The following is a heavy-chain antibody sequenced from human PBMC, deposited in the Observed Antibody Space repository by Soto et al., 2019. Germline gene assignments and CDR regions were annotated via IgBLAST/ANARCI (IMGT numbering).Heavy chain of an antibody. CDR2: IYSGGST. J-gene: IGHJ4*02. CDR3: ARDSRGDSGYSTNFDY. V-gene: IGHV3-53*01. Sequence: GGSLRLSCAASGFTVSSNYMSWVRQAPGKGLEWVSVIYSGGSTYYADSVKGRFTISRDNSKNTLYLQMNSLRAEDTAVYYCARDSRGDSGYSTNFDYWGQGTLVTVSS. CDR1: GFTVSSNY. D-gene: IGHD3-22*01.